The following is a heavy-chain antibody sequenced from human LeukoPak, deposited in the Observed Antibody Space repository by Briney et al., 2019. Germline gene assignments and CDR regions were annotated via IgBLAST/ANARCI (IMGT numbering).Heavy chain of an antibody. Sequence: SETLSLTCTVSGGSISSSSYYWGWIRQPPGKGLEWIGSIYYSGSTYYNPSLKSRVTISVDTSKNQFSLKLSSVTAADTAVYYCARDTYDSSGYIAFDIWGQGTMVTVSS. CDR1: GGSISSSSYY. CDR2: IYYSGST. J-gene: IGHJ3*02. D-gene: IGHD3-22*01. V-gene: IGHV4-39*07. CDR3: ARDTYDSSGYIAFDI.